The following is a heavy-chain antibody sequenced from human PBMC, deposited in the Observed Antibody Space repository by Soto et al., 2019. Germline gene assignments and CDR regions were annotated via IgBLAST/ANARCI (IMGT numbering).Heavy chain of an antibody. CDR3: AGAAPAIVVVPAAKDY. V-gene: IGHV3-23*01. D-gene: IGHD2-2*01. J-gene: IGHJ4*02. CDR1: GFTFSSYA. CDR2: ISGSGGST. Sequence: GGSLRLSCAASGFTFSSYAMSWVRQAPGKGLEWVSAISGSGGSTYYADSVKGRFTISRDNSKNTLYLQMNSLRAEDTAVYYCAGAAPAIVVVPAAKDYWGQGTLVTVSS.